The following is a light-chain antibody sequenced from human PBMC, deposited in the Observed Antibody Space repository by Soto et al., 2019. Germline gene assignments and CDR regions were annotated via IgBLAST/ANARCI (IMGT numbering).Light chain of an antibody. Sequence: QSALTQPPSASGSPGQSVTIYCTGTKNDIGVYDFVSWYQHHPGKAHRLIIYEVVQRPSGVPDRFSGSKSGNTASLTVSGLQAADEADYFCKSYAGSNTYVFGSGTKVTVL. CDR1: KNDIGVYDF. CDR3: KSYAGSNTYV. V-gene: IGLV2-8*01. CDR2: EVV. J-gene: IGLJ1*01.